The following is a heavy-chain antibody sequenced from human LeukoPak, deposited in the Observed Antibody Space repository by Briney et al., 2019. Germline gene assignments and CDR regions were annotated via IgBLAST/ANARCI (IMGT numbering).Heavy chain of an antibody. CDR3: AKDYYSSSWYRSVAFDY. V-gene: IGHV3-53*01. Sequence: PGGSVRLSCAASGFTVSSNYMSWVRQAPGKGLEWVSVIYSGGSTYYADSVKGRFTISRDNSKNTLYLQMNSLRAEDTAVYYCAKDYYSSSWYRSVAFDYWGQGTLVTVSS. D-gene: IGHD6-13*01. CDR1: GFTVSSNY. J-gene: IGHJ4*02. CDR2: IYSGGST.